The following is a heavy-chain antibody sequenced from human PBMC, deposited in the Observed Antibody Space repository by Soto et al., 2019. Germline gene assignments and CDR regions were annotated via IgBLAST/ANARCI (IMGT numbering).Heavy chain of an antibody. D-gene: IGHD3-22*01. CDR3: ARDYDSSGYPRYYFDY. CDR1: GFTFSSYG. J-gene: IGHJ4*02. V-gene: IGHV3-33*01. Sequence: QVQLVESGGGVVQPGRSLRLSCAASGFTFSSYGMHWVRQAPGKGLEWVAVIWYDGSNKYYADSVKGRFTISRDNSKNTLYLPMNSLSAEDTAVYYCARDYDSSGYPRYYFDYWGQGTLVTVSS. CDR2: IWYDGSNK.